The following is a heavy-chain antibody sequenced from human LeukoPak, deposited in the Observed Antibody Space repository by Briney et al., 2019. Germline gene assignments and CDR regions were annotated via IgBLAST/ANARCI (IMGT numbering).Heavy chain of an antibody. CDR2: IHHSGST. CDR3: ARGYDFWSGYYPPGGFDP. V-gene: IGHV4-30-2*01. J-gene: IGHJ5*02. CDR1: GGSISSGGYS. D-gene: IGHD3-3*01. Sequence: SQTLSLTCAVSGGSISSGGYSWSWIRQPPGKGLEWIGYIHHSGSTYYNPSLKSRVTISVDRSKNQFSLKLSSVTAADTAVYYCARGYDFWSGYYPPGGFDPWGQGTLVTVSS.